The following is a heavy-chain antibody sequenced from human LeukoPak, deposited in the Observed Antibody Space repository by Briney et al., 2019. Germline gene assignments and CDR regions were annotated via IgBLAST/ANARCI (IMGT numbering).Heavy chain of an antibody. J-gene: IGHJ4*02. CDR2: IVVGSGNT. Sequence: GASVKVSCKASGFTFTSSAMQWVRQARGQRLEWIGWIVVGSGNTNYAQKFQERVTITRDMSTSTAYMELSSLRSEDTAVYYFAAVNYYDRSGYYDYWGQGTLVTVSS. CDR1: GFTFTSSA. CDR3: AAVNYYDRSGYYDY. D-gene: IGHD3-22*01. V-gene: IGHV1-58*02.